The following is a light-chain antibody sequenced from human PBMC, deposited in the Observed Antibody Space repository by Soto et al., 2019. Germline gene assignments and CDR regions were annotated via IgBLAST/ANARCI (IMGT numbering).Light chain of an antibody. CDR2: GGS. CDR3: QQYSSSRT. Sequence: DIVLTQSPGTLSLSPGERATLSCRASQSVSSNHLAWYQQKPGQAPRLLIYGGSSRATGIPVRLSGSGSETDFTLTITRLEPEDFALYYCQQYSSSRTFGQGTKVDIK. V-gene: IGKV3-20*01. CDR1: QSVSSNH. J-gene: IGKJ1*01.